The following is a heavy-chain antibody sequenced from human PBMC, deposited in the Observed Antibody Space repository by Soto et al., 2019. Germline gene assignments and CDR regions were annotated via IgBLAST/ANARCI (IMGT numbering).Heavy chain of an antibody. V-gene: IGHV3-23*01. D-gene: IGHD3-3*01. CDR1: GFTFGRYA. J-gene: IGHJ3*01. Sequence: EVQLFESGGGLVQPGGSLRLSCAASGFTFGRYAMTRVRQAPGKGLEWVSGINGNGGDTYYADSVKGRFTISRDNPKNTVYLQMNSLRVEDTAVYYCAKIYDFWSRHHDSFDVWGQGTLVIVSS. CDR3: AKIYDFWSRHHDSFDV. CDR2: INGNGGDT.